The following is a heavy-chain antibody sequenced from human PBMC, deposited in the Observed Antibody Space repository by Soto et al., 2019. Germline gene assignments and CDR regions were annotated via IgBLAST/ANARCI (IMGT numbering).Heavy chain of an antibody. J-gene: IGHJ4*02. CDR3: VSDRGYGHASVPYS. CDR1: GFAFSSYG. V-gene: IGHV3-30*03. D-gene: IGHD5-18*01. Sequence: QAQLVESGGGVVQPGRSLRLSCAASGFAFSSYGMHWVRQAPGTGLEWVAVISYDGSLQHYADSVKGRFTISRDNSKNIVLLQMSSLRAEDTSVYYCVSDRGYGHASVPYSWGKGTLVSVSS. CDR2: ISYDGSLQ.